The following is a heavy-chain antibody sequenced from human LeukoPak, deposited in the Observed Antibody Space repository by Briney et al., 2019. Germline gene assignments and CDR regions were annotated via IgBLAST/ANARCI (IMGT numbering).Heavy chain of an antibody. D-gene: IGHD2-15*01. V-gene: IGHV4-4*07. J-gene: IGHJ5*02. Sequence: SETLSLTCIVSGGSTSNYYWSWIRQPAGKGLEWIWLIYATGSTNYNPALKSRGSMSVDTYKKQLSLKLKSVTDADRDVYYCARGPHCSGGNCRNWFDPWGQGNLVTVSS. CDR1: GGSTSNYY. CDR2: IYATGST. CDR3: ARGPHCSGGNCRNWFDP.